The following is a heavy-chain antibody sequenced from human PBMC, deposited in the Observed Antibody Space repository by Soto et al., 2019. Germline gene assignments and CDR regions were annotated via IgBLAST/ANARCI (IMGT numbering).Heavy chain of an antibody. CDR3: AGVWNNGRFDY. CDR1: RFTFNTYW. D-gene: IGHD3-3*01. Sequence: LSLSFAASRFTFNTYWMSLVRQAPWKGLEWVASINQGGSQIQYVDSVKGRVTISRDNAKNLVYVQMNSLRGEDTAVYYCAGVWNNGRFDYWGQGTLVTVSS. CDR2: INQGGSQI. V-gene: IGHV3-7*01. J-gene: IGHJ4*02.